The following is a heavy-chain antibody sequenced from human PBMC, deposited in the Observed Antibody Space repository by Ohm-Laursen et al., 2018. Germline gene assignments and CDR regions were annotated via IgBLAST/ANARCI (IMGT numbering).Heavy chain of an antibody. Sequence: PGTLSLTCAVSGGSISSYYWSWIRQPPGKGLEWIGYIYYSGTTNYNPSLKSRVTISVDTSKNQFSLKLSSVTAADTAVYYCARGYYYAPNWGQGTLVTVSS. CDR3: ARGYYYAPN. V-gene: IGHV4-59*01. CDR2: IYYSGTT. D-gene: IGHD3-10*01. J-gene: IGHJ4*02. CDR1: GGSISSYY.